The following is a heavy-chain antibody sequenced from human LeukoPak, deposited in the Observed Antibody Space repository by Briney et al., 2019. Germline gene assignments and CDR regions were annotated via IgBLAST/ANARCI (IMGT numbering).Heavy chain of an antibody. Sequence: SETLSLTCTVSGGSISSYYWSWIRQPAGKGLEWIGRIYTSGSTNYNPSLKSRVTMSVDTSKNQFSLKLSSVTAADTAVYYCARTHHDFWSGYSKDGMDVWGQGTTVTLSS. CDR2: IYTSGST. CDR3: ARTHHDFWSGYSKDGMDV. J-gene: IGHJ6*02. D-gene: IGHD3-3*01. CDR1: GGSISSYY. V-gene: IGHV4-4*07.